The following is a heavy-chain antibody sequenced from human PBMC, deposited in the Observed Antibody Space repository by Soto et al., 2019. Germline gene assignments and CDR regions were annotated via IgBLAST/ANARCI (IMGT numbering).Heavy chain of an antibody. CDR3: ESKGLYYYGLDV. Sequence: PGGSLRLSCAASGFPFSTYWMHWVRQAPGKGPVWVSRINNDGSTTRYADSVKGRFTISRDNAKNTLYLQMNSLRAEATAVYYCESKGLYYYGLDVWGQGTTVTVSS. CDR2: INNDGSTT. CDR1: GFPFSTYW. V-gene: IGHV3-74*01. J-gene: IGHJ6*02.